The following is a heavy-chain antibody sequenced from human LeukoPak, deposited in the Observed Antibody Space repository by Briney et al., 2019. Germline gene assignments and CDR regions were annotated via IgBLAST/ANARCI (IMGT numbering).Heavy chain of an antibody. D-gene: IGHD3-10*01. CDR3: ARDLLWFGELSYYYYYYMDV. Sequence: SETLSLTCTVSGGSISSYYWSWIRQPAGKGLEWIGRIYTSGSTNYNPSLKSRVTMSVDTSKNQFSLKLSSVTAADTAVYYCARDLLWFGELSYYYYYYMDVWGKGTTVTISS. CDR1: GGSISSYY. CDR2: IYTSGST. J-gene: IGHJ6*03. V-gene: IGHV4-4*07.